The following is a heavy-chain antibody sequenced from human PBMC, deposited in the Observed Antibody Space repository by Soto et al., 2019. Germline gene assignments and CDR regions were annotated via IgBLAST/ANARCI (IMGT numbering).Heavy chain of an antibody. Sequence: SVKVSCKASGGTFSSYAISWVRQAPGQGLEWMGGIIPIFGTANYAQKFQGRVTITADESTSTAYMELSSLRSEDTAVYYCARVEGELEGIAYCGGDCYSYNWFDPWGQGTLVTVS. CDR1: GGTFSSYA. V-gene: IGHV1-69*13. J-gene: IGHJ5*02. D-gene: IGHD2-21*02. CDR2: IIPIFGTA. CDR3: ARVEGELEGIAYCGGDCYSYNWFDP.